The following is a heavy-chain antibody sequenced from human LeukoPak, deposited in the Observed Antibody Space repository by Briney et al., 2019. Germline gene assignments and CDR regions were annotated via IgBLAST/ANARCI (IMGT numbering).Heavy chain of an antibody. CDR3: ARNLGGSSGYYY. CDR1: GGSINGYY. J-gene: IGHJ4*02. Sequence: SETLSLTCSVSGGSINGYYWSWIRQPPGKGLEWIGCVFYTGSTNYNSSLKSRVSISVDTSKNQFYLKLSSVTAADTAVYYCARNLGGSSGYYYWGQGALVTVSS. CDR2: VFYTGST. V-gene: IGHV4-59*08. D-gene: IGHD6-19*01.